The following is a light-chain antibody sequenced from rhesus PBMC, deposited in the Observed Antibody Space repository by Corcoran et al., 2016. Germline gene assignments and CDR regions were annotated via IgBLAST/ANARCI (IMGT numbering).Light chain of an antibody. CDR1: QGSSNW. V-gene: IGKV1-18*01. J-gene: IGKJ3*01. CDR2: AAS. Sequence: DIQMTQSPSSLSASVGDRVTSNCQARQGSSNWLAWYQQKPGKALKLLIYAASILQSGVPSRFSGSGAGTECTLSISSLQPEVFATYSCQHHNTNPFTFGPGAKLDIK. CDR3: QHHNTNPFT.